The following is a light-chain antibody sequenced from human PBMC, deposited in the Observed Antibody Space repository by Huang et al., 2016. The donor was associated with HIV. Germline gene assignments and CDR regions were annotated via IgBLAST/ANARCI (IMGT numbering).Light chain of an antibody. CDR1: QSFSSS. V-gene: IGKV1-39*01. CDR3: QQSDSTPYT. CDR2: AAS. Sequence: DIQMTQSPSSLSASVGDRVTISCRSIQSFSSSLNWYQQRPGKAPKLLIYAASSLQSGVPSRFSGSGSGTDFSLTINSLQPEDFATYYCQQSDSTPYTFGQGTKLEIK. J-gene: IGKJ2*01.